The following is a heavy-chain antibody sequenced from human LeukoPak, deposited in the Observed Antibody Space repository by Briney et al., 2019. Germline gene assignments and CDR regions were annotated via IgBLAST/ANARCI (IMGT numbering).Heavy chain of an antibody. CDR1: GGSISSGGYY. CDR3: ARVDIRSGGNYGMDV. CDR2: IYYSGST. V-gene: IGHV4-31*03. J-gene: IGHJ6*02. Sequence: SQTLSLTCTVSGGSISSGGYYWSWIRQQPGKGLEWIGYIYYSGSTYYNPSLKSRVTISVDTSKNQFSLNLSSVTAADTAVFYCARVDIRSGGNYGMDVWGQGTTVTVSS. D-gene: IGHD2-15*01.